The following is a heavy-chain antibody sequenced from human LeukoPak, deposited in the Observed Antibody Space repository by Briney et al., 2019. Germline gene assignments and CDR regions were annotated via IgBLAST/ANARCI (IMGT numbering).Heavy chain of an antibody. D-gene: IGHD3-16*01. J-gene: IGHJ2*01. CDR2: ISETGHST. CDR3: ATDFEAALIGAFDL. Sequence: GGSLRLSCTASGVTFSSYSSNWIRQAPGKGLEWVSSISETGHSTYYTDSVKGRFTVSRDNSKKTLYLQMNSVRVEDTAVYYCATDFEAALIGAFDLWGRGTHVTVSS. V-gene: IGHV3-23*01. CDR1: GVTFSSYS.